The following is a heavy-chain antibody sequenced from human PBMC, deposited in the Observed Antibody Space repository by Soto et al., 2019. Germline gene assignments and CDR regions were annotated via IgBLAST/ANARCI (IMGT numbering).Heavy chain of an antibody. CDR1: GFSFSNYG. CDR3: SKDRRGGRAVLDS. CDR2: ISYDGSSK. Sequence: GGSLRLSCAASGFSFSNYGMHWVRQAPGKGLEWVAVISYDGSSKFHADSVKGRFTISRDNSKNTLHLQMNSLRAEDTAVYYCSKDRRGGRAVLDSWGQGTPVTVSS. D-gene: IGHD2-8*01. V-gene: IGHV3-30*18. J-gene: IGHJ4*02.